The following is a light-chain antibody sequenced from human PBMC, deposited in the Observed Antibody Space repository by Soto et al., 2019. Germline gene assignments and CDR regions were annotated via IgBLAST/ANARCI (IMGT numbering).Light chain of an antibody. V-gene: IGKV1-39*01. CDR1: QSISSY. CDR2: AAS. Sequence: DIQMTQSPSSLSASVGDRVTITCRASQSISSYLNWYQQKPGNAPKVLIYAASSLQGGVPSRFSGSGSGTEFSLTISSLQPEDFATYFCQQSYSSPLTVGQGTKVDIK. CDR3: QQSYSSPLT. J-gene: IGKJ1*01.